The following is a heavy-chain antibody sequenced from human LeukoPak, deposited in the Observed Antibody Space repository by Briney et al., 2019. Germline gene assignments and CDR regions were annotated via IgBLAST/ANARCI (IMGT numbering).Heavy chain of an antibody. Sequence: PSETLSLTCAVYGGSFSDYWWTWIRQSPGKGLEWIGEVNHSGRTNYNPSLKSRVTISVDTSKNQFSLKLTSVTAADTAVYYCARQTGVGLFILPGGQGTLVTVSS. CDR2: VNHSGRT. J-gene: IGHJ4*02. CDR1: GGSFSDYW. V-gene: IGHV4-34*01. D-gene: IGHD3-3*01. CDR3: ARQTGVGLFILP.